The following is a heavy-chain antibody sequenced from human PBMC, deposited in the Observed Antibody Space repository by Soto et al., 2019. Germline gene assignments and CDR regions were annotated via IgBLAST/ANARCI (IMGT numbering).Heavy chain of an antibody. V-gene: IGHV1-69*12. Sequence: QVQLVQSGAEVKKPGSSVKVSCKASGGTFSSYAISWVRQAPGQGLEWMGGINPIFGTADYAQKFQGRVTITADESTSTAYVELRSLRSEDTAVYYCAKNPENYYYGMDVWGQGTTVTVSS. CDR3: AKNPENYYYGMDV. CDR2: INPIFGTA. J-gene: IGHJ6*02. CDR1: GGTFSSYA.